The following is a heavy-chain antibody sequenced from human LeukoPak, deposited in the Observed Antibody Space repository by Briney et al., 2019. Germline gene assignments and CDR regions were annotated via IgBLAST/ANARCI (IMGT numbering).Heavy chain of an antibody. Sequence: GGSLRLSCAASGFTFSSYWMAWVRQAPGKGLEWVAVISYDGSNKYYADPVKGRFTISRDNSKNTLSLQMNSLRAEDSAVYYCARDTTGWFDPWGQGTLVTVAS. CDR2: ISYDGSNK. CDR3: ARDTTGWFDP. D-gene: IGHD1-14*01. V-gene: IGHV3-33*08. CDR1: GFTFSSYW. J-gene: IGHJ5*02.